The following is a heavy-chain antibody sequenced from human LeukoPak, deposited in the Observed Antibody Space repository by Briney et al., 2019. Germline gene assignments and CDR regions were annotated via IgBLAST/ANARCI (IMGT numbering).Heavy chain of an antibody. Sequence: SGGSLRLSCAASGFTFSSYAMHWVRQAPGKGLEWVAVISYDGSNKYYADSVKGRFTISRDNSKNTLYLQMNSLRAEDTAVYYCAKEWFGESPFDPWGQGTLVTVSS. CDR2: ISYDGSNK. CDR1: GFTFSSYA. D-gene: IGHD3-10*01. CDR3: AKEWFGESPFDP. J-gene: IGHJ5*02. V-gene: IGHV3-30-3*01.